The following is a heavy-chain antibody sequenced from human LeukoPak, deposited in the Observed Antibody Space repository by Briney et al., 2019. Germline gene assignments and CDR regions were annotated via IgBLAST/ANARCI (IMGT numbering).Heavy chain of an antibody. V-gene: IGHV4-59*12. J-gene: IGHJ4*02. D-gene: IGHD2-21*02. CDR3: ARRTVVTHYFDY. CDR2: IYYSGST. CDR1: GGSISSYY. Sequence: SETLSLTCTVSGGSISSYYWSWIRQPPGKGLEWIGYIYYSGSTNYNPSLKSRVTISVDTSKNQFSLKLSSVAAADTAVYYCARRTVVTHYFDYWGQGTLVTVSS.